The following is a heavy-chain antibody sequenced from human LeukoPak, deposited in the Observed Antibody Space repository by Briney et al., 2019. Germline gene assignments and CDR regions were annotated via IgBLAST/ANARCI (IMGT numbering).Heavy chain of an antibody. CDR3: ARVPHYYYYYMDV. J-gene: IGHJ6*03. CDR1: GDSISSRNYY. CDR2: ISYSGST. Sequence: SETLSLTCTVSGDSISSRNYYWGWIRQPPGKGLEWIGSISYSGSTYYNPSLKSRVTISVDASKNQFSLKLSSVTAADTAFYYCARVPHYYYYYMDVWGKGTTVTVSS. V-gene: IGHV4-39*01.